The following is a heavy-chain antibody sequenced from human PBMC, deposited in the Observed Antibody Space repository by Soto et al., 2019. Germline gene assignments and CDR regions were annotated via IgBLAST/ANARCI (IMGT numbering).Heavy chain of an antibody. CDR1: GVTNTYA. D-gene: IGHD6-13*01. CDR2: ISGGGGGT. CDR3: AKDGAAGSVLDV. Sequence: GGSLRVSCEVSGVTNTYAMNWVRQAPGKGLEWVSGISGGGGGTYYADSVKGRLTTSRDNAKNSVYLQMNNLRVEDTAVYYCAKDGAAGSVLDVWGQRTTVTVSS. V-gene: IGHV3-23*01. J-gene: IGHJ6*02.